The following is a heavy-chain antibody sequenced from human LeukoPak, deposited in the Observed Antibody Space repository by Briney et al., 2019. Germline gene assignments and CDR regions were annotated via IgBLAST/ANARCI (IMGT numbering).Heavy chain of an antibody. J-gene: IGHJ4*02. Sequence: GGSLRLSCEASGFRFSDYWMTWVRQAPGKGLEWVANIKEDGREKYYVDSVKGRFTLSKDNAKNSVYLQMNSLGAEDTAVYYCTRGWGEKGYCRGGTCNNPQFDYWGQGILVTVSS. CDR1: GFRFSDYW. D-gene: IGHD2-15*01. CDR2: IKEDGREK. V-gene: IGHV3-7*01. CDR3: TRGWGEKGYCRGGTCNNPQFDY.